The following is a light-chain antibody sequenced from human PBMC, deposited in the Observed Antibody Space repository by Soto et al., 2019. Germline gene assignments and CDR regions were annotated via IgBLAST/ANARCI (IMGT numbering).Light chain of an antibody. J-gene: IGLJ3*02. CDR3: SSFASSNTWV. Sequence: QSALTQPPSASGSPGQSVTISCTGTSSDVGAYNYVSWYQQHAGKAPKLVIYEVTKGPSGVPDRFSGSKSANTASLTVSGIQAEDEADYYCSSFASSNTWVFGGGTKLTVL. CDR2: EVT. CDR1: SSDVGAYNY. V-gene: IGLV2-8*01.